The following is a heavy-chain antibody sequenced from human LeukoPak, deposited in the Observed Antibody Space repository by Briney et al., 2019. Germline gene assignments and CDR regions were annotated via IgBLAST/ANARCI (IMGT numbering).Heavy chain of an antibody. CDR1: GFSLSTSGVG. V-gene: IGHV2-5*02. J-gene: IGHJ4*02. CDR2: IYWDDDK. Sequence: KMSGPTLVKPTQTLTLTCTFSGFSLSTSGVGVGWIRQPPGKALEWLALIYWDDDKRYSPSLKSRLTITKDTSKNQVVLTMTNMDPVDTATYYCAPSMASYYDTSGSVDYLDYWGQGTLVTVSS. D-gene: IGHD3-22*01. CDR3: APSMASYYDTSGSVDYLDY.